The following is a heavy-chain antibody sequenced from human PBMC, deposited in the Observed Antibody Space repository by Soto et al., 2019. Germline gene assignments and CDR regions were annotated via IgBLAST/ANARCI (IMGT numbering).Heavy chain of an antibody. CDR1: GGFVSSGSYY. V-gene: IGHV4-34*01. J-gene: IGHJ3*02. CDR2: MSHSGGT. D-gene: IGHD1-1*01. CDR3: ARVERGTATTVVDAFDI. Sequence: QVQLQQWGAGLLKPSETLSLTCAVYGGFVSSGSYYWSWIRQPPGKGLEWIGEMSHSGGTHFNPSLKSQVTISVDTPKNQFSLKMSSVTAADTALYYCARVERGTATTVVDAFDIWGPGTMVTVSS.